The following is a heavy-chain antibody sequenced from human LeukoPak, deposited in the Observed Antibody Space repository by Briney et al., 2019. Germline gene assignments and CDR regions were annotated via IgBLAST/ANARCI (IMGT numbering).Heavy chain of an antibody. J-gene: IGHJ4*02. CDR1: GFTFSSYA. D-gene: IGHD3-22*01. Sequence: GGSLRLSCAASGFTFSSYAMSWVRQAPGKGLEWVSAISGSGGSTYYADSVKGRFTISRDNSKNMLYLQMNSLRAEDTAVYYCAKSPFNYYDSSGCDYWGQGTLVTVSS. V-gene: IGHV3-23*01. CDR2: ISGSGGST. CDR3: AKSPFNYYDSSGCDY.